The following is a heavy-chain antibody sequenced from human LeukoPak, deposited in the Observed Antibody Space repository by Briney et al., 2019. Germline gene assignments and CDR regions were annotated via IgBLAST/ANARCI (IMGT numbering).Heavy chain of an antibody. CDR3: ASSRTAASSNWFDP. D-gene: IGHD2-2*01. J-gene: IGHJ5*02. CDR2: IHTNGNT. CDR1: GFTFSSYA. V-gene: IGHV3-23*05. Sequence: GGSLRLSCAASGFTFSSYAMNWVRQAPGKGLEWVSIIHTNGNTYYADSVEGRFTISRDNSKNTLYLQMNSLRTEDTAVYYCASSRTAASSNWFDPWGQGTLVTVSS.